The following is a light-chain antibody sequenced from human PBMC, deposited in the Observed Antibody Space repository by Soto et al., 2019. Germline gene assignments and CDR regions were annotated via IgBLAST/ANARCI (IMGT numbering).Light chain of an antibody. CDR2: GAS. J-gene: IGKJ1*01. CDR1: QSVSSSY. Sequence: EIVLTQSPGTLSLSPGERATLSCRASQSVSSSYLAWYQQKPGQAPRLLIYGASSRATGIPDRFSGSGSGTDFTLIISRLEPEDFAVYYCQQYSSSPRWTFGQGTKVEIK. CDR3: QQYSSSPRWT. V-gene: IGKV3-20*01.